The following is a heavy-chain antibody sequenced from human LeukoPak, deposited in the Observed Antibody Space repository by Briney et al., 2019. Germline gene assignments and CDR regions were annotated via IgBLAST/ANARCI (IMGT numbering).Heavy chain of an antibody. J-gene: IGHJ6*02. D-gene: IGHD6-6*01. CDR2: IYYSGST. CDR1: GGSISGYY. CDR3: ARDRTYRGSSTTYFYAMDV. V-gene: IGHV4-59*01. Sequence: SETLSLTCTVSGGSISGYYWSWIRQPPGKGLEWIGYIYYSGSTKYNPSLKSRVTISVDTSKNQFSLKLNSVTAADTAIYYCARDRTYRGSSTTYFYAMDVWGQGTTVTVSS.